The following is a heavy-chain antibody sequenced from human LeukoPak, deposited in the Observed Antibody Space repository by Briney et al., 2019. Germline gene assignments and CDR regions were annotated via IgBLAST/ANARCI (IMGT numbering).Heavy chain of an antibody. CDR2: INHSGST. Sequence: SETLSLTCAVYGGSFSGYYWSWIRQPPGKGLEWIGEINHSGSTNNNPSLKSRVTISVDTSKNQFSLKMTSLTAADTAVYYCARQGQVSAFDVWGHGNLVIVSS. V-gene: IGHV4-34*01. CDR1: GGSFSGYY. J-gene: IGHJ4*01. D-gene: IGHD3-16*02. CDR3: ARQGQVSAFDV.